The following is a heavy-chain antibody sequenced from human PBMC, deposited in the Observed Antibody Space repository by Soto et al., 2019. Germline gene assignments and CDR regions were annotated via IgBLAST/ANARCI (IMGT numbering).Heavy chain of an antibody. V-gene: IGHV4-59*01. CDR1: GGAITTYY. Sequence: LCGGAITTYYLSWLRQPPGKPLEWIGNIYYSGTSNYNPSLNSRVSMSVDTSRNQFPLRLTSVTAADTAVYYCATDYGGNSPWSLYDIWGQGTLVTVSS. D-gene: IGHD4-17*01. CDR3: ATDYGGNSPWSLYDI. CDR2: IYYSGTS. J-gene: IGHJ3*02.